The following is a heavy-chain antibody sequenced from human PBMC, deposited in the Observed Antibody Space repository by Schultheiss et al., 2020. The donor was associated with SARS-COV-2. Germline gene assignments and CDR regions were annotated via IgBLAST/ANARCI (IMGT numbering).Heavy chain of an antibody. D-gene: IGHD6-19*01. CDR1: GFTFSSYG. CDR3: ARDAKWRVVPGYSMDV. V-gene: IGHV3-33*01. Sequence: GESLKISCAASGFTFSSYGMHWVRQAPGKGLEWVAVIWYDGSNKYYADSVKGRFTISRDNSKNTLYLQMNSLTTEDTAMYYCARDAKWRVVPGYSMDVWGKGTTVTVSS. J-gene: IGHJ6*03. CDR2: IWYDGSNK.